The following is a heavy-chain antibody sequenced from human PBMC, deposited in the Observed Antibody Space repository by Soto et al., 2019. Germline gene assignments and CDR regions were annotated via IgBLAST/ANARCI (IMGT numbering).Heavy chain of an antibody. CDR1: GYTFTSYA. Sequence: ASVKVSCKASGYTFTSYAMHWVRQAPGQRLEWMGWINAGNGNTKYSQKFQGRVTITRDTSASTAYMELSSLRSEDTAVYYCARVVLPVFVYFGYWGEGTLVTLSS. D-gene: IGHD3-9*01. J-gene: IGHJ4*02. CDR3: ARVVLPVFVYFGY. CDR2: INAGNGNT. V-gene: IGHV1-3*01.